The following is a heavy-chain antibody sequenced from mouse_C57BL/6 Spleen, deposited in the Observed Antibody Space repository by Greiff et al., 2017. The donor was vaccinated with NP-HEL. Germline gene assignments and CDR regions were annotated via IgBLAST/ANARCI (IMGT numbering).Heavy chain of an antibody. CDR3: ARDYDGPSWFAY. J-gene: IGHJ3*01. CDR2: IYPGDGDT. D-gene: IGHD2-4*01. V-gene: IGHV1-80*01. CDR1: GYAFSSYW. Sequence: LKQSGASVKISCKASGYAFSSYWMNWVKQRPGKGLEWIGQIYPGDGDTNYNGKFKGKATLTADKSSSTAYMQLSSLTSEDSAVYFCARDYDGPSWFAYWGQGTLVTVSA.